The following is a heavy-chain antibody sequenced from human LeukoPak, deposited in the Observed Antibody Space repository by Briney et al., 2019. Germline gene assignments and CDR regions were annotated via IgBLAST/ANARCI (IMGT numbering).Heavy chain of an antibody. CDR1: GCTFSSYG. CDR2: IIPIFGTA. D-gene: IGHD6-19*01. V-gene: IGHV1-69*13. Sequence: SVKVSCKASGCTFSSYGISWVRQAPGQGLEWMGGIIPIFGTANSAQKFQGRVTITADESTSTAYMELSSLRSEDTAVYYCARDFAVAGTQHLVYWGEGALGTVSS. CDR3: ARDFAVAGTQHLVY. J-gene: IGHJ4*02.